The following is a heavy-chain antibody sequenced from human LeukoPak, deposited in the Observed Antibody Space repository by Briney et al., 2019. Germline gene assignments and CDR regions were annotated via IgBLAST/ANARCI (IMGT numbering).Heavy chain of an antibody. D-gene: IGHD3-9*01. V-gene: IGHV4-39*07. CDR1: GGSISSSSYY. CDR2: IYYSGST. J-gene: IGHJ4*02. Sequence: PSETLSLTCTVSGGSISSSSYYWGWIRQPPGQGLEWIGRIYYSGSTYYNPSLKSRVTISVDTSKNQFSLKLSSVTAADTAVYYCARGVRIFDWLLYEYYFDYWGQGTLVTVSS. CDR3: ARGVRIFDWLLYEYYFDY.